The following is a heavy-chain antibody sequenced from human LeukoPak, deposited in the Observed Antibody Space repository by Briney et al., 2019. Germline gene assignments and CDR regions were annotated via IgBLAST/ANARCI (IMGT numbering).Heavy chain of an antibody. CDR1: GYTFRNYG. CDR3: TRGGSSGPEGWFDP. CDR2: ISPYDGNT. D-gene: IGHD6-19*01. Sequence: GASVKVSCKASGYTFRNYGITWVRQAPGQGLEWMGWISPYDGNTRYAQKVQGRVTMTTDTSTSTAYMELRSLRSDDTAVYYCTRGGSSGPEGWFDPWAQRTLVTVSS. V-gene: IGHV1-18*01. J-gene: IGHJ5*02.